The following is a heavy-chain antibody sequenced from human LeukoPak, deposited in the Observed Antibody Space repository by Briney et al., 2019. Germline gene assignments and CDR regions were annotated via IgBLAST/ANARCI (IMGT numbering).Heavy chain of an antibody. CDR3: AIDAL. Sequence: ASVKVSCKASGYTFTRYYIHWVRQAPGQGLEWMGRINPSGGSTRYAQKFQGRVTMTRDTSTGTVYMELSSLRSEDTAVHYCAIDALWGQGTLVTVSS. CDR2: INPSGGST. CDR1: GYTFTRYY. J-gene: IGHJ4*02. V-gene: IGHV1-46*01.